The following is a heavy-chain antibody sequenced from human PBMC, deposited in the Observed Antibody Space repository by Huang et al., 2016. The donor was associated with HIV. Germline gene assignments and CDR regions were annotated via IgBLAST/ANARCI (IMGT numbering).Heavy chain of an antibody. V-gene: IGHV1-69*13. CDR3: ASGASYEIWTPYYSGWHYSMDV. CDR2: ILPMLGRA. CDR1: GGSFKISG. D-gene: IGHD3-9*01. Sequence: QVHLVQSGAEVKKPGSSVRVSCTASGGSFKISGISWVRQAPGQGLEWLGGILPMLGRANYAQSISDRVTIPAREATTTVYMDLTSLRPEDTAVYYCASGASYEIWTPYYSGWHYSMDVWGEGTTVTVSS. J-gene: IGHJ6*03.